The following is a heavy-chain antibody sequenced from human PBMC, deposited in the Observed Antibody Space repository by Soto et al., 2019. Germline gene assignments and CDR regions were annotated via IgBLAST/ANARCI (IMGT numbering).Heavy chain of an antibody. J-gene: IGHJ4*02. Sequence: QVQLVESGGGVVQPGRSLRLSCAASGFTFSNYGMHWVRQAPGKGLEWVAVIYYDGSNKYYADSVKGRFTISRDTFXNTLFLQMNSLRGEDTAVYYCARDGPTMWTVSCIDYWGQGTLVTVSS. D-gene: IGHD3-10*02. CDR3: ARDGPTMWTVSCIDY. CDR1: GFTFSNYG. V-gene: IGHV3-33*01. CDR2: IYYDGSNK.